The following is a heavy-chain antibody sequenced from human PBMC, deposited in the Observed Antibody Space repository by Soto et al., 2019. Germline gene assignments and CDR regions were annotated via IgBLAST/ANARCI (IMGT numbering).Heavy chain of an antibody. D-gene: IGHD6-19*01. J-gene: IGHJ4*02. CDR1: GFTFGTYA. Sequence: GGSLRLSCAASGFTFGTYAMNWVRQAPGKGLEWVSSTPGSGGSAYYADSVRGRFTISRDNSKNTVYLQLDSLRPEDSAIYYCAKGGSSGWFYFDFWGQGTQVTVSS. V-gene: IGHV3-23*01. CDR3: AKGGSSGWFYFDF. CDR2: TPGSGGSA.